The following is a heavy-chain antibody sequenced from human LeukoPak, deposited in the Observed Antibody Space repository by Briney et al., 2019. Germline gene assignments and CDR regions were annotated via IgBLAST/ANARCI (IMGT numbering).Heavy chain of an antibody. V-gene: IGHV3-11*01. CDR3: AREIYSRSSGSPADY. CDR1: GFTFSDHY. D-gene: IGHD6-6*01. Sequence: GGSLRLSCAASGFTFSDHYMSWIRQAPGKGLEWVSYITSDSTIYYTDSVKGRFTISRDNAKNSLYLQMNSLRAEDTAVYYCAREIYSRSSGSPADYWGQGTLVTVSS. J-gene: IGHJ4*02. CDR2: ITSDSTI.